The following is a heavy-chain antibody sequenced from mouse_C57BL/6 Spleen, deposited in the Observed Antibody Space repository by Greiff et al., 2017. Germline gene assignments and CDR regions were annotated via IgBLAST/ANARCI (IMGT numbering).Heavy chain of an antibody. J-gene: IGHJ3*01. Sequence: QVQLKQSGAELVRPGTSVKVSCKASGYAFTNYLIEWVKQRPGQGLEWIGVINPGSGGTNYNEKFKGKATVTADKSSSTAYMQLSSLTSEDSAVYFCAIRYYYGSSYWFAYWGQGTLVTVSA. CDR1: GYAFTNYL. V-gene: IGHV1-54*01. CDR3: AIRYYYGSSYWFAY. D-gene: IGHD1-1*01. CDR2: INPGSGGT.